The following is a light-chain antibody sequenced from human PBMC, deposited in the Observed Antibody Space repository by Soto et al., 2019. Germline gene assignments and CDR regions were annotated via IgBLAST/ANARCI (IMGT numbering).Light chain of an antibody. J-gene: IGKJ5*01. CDR2: GAS. Sequence: ETVMTQSPGTLSVSPGERATLSCRASQTVGRNLAWYQQXPGQAPRLLIYGASTRATGIPARFSGSGSGTEFTLTISSLQSEDSAVYYCQQHNNWITFGQGTRLEIK. CDR1: QTVGRN. CDR3: QQHNNWIT. V-gene: IGKV3-15*01.